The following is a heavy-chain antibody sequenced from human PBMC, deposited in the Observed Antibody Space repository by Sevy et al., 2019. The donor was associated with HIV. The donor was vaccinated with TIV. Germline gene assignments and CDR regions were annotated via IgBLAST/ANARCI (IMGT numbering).Heavy chain of an antibody. CDR3: VKDRGTLVRGNIVDP. CDR2: ISGSGGST. V-gene: IGHV3-23*01. J-gene: IGHJ5*02. CDR1: GFTFSACA. D-gene: IGHD3-10*01. Sequence: GGSLRLSCAASGFTFSACAMNWVRQAPGKGLEWVSGISGSGGSTYYADSVQGRFTISRDNSKNILYLQMNNPRAEDTAVYYCVKDRGTLVRGNIVDPWGQGTLVTVSS.